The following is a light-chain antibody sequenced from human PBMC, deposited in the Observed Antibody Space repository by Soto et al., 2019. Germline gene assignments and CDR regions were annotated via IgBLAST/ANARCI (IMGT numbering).Light chain of an antibody. CDR1: EKITGD. Sequence: IQMTQSPSSLSASIGDRGTITCRASEKITGDLNWYRQKPGKAPKVLIYGASTLPRGVPSRFRGSGSGTHFTLTISSLQPEDIATYYCHQSFSTPHAFGQGTRWR. CDR2: GAS. CDR3: HQSFSTPHA. J-gene: IGKJ2*01. V-gene: IGKV1-39*01.